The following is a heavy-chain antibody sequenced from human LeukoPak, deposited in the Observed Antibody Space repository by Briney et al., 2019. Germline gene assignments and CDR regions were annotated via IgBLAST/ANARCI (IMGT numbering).Heavy chain of an antibody. D-gene: IGHD3-10*01. V-gene: IGHV3-30*02. J-gene: IGHJ4*02. Sequence: GGSLSLSCGASGFSFSIYGMEWVRQAPGKGLGWEAFIRQDASNTYYADSVKGRFTIYRDSSKDTLYLQKNSLRTEDTAVYFCGKDRLEFYGSARYYFDPWGQGSLVTVSS. CDR3: GKDRLEFYGSARYYFDP. CDR2: IRQDASNT. CDR1: GFSFSIYG.